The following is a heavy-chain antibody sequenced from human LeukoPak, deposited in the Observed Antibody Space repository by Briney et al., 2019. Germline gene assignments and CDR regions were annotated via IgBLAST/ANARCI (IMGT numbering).Heavy chain of an antibody. D-gene: IGHD6-25*01. CDR1: GYTFTGYY. CDR3: ARERISGSGYGVDY. V-gene: IGHV1-2*02. Sequence: ASVKVSCKASGYTFTGYYMHWVRQAPGQGLEWMGWINPNINGTNYAQKFQGRVTMTGDRSISTAYMELSRLRSDDTAVYYCARERISGSGYGVDYWGQGTVVTVSS. J-gene: IGHJ4*02. CDR2: INPNINGT.